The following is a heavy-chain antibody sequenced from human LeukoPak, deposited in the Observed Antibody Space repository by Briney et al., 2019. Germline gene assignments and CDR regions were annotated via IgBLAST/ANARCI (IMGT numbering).Heavy chain of an antibody. CDR3: ARQNDFRLDY. Sequence: GESLKISCKGSGYTFSSYWIGWVRQMPGKGLEWMGIIYPGDSDTRYSPSLQGQVTIPVDTSIGTAYLQWSSLKASDTAIYYCARQNDFRLDYWGQGTLVTVSS. J-gene: IGHJ4*02. D-gene: IGHD3-3*01. V-gene: IGHV5-51*01. CDR2: IYPGDSDT. CDR1: GYTFSSYW.